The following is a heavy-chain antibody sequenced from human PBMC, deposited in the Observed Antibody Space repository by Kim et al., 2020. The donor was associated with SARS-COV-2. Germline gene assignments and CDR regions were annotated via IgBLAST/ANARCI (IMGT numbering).Heavy chain of an antibody. Sequence: SETLSLTCTVSGGSISSSSYYWGWIRQPPGKGLEWIGSIYYSGSTYYNPSLKSRVTISVDTSKNQFSLKLSSVTAADTAVYYCARHFSAHYDILTGYPIPYPRYWGQGTLVTVSS. V-gene: IGHV4-39*01. CDR3: ARHFSAHYDILTGYPIPYPRY. CDR1: GGSISSSSYY. CDR2: IYYSGST. D-gene: IGHD3-9*01. J-gene: IGHJ4*02.